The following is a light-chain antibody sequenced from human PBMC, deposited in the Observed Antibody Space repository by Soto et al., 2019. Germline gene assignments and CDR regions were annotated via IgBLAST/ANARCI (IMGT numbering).Light chain of an antibody. CDR1: QSISTW. CDR3: QQYNSYSPT. V-gene: IGKV1-5*03. CDR2: KAS. J-gene: IGKJ1*01. Sequence: DIQMTQSPSTLSASVGDRVTITCRASQSISTWLAWYQQEQGKAPKLLIHKASSLQSGVPSRFRGSGSGTDFTLTISRLHPDDFETYYCQQYNSYSPTFGQGTKVDIK.